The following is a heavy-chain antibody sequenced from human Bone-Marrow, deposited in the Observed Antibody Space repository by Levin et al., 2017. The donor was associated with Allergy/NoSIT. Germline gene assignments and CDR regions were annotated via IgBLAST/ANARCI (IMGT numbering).Heavy chain of an antibody. J-gene: IGHJ2*01. D-gene: IGHD4-23*01. CDR1: GFTFDTYG. V-gene: IGHV3-30*18. CDR2: VGYDGRGK. CDR3: VKEGPKYYGGWYFDL. Sequence: GESLKISCAGSGFTFDTYGIHWVRQTPGKGLEWVAVVGYDGRGKIYADSVKGRYTISRDHSERTVYLEMSRLRVEDTAVYYCVKEGPKYYGGWYFDLWGRGTLVTVSS.